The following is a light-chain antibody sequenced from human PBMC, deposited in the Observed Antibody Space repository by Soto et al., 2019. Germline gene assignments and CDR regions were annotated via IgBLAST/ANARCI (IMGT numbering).Light chain of an antibody. J-gene: IGLJ1*01. V-gene: IGLV1-47*01. CDR3: AAWDDSLSGYV. Sequence: QSVLTQPPSASGTPGQRVTISCSGSRSNIGSYYVFWYQQLPGTAPKLLIYRNNQRPSGVPDRFSGSKSGTSASLAISGLRSEDEADYYCAAWDDSLSGYVFGTGTKVTVL. CDR2: RNN. CDR1: RSNIGSYY.